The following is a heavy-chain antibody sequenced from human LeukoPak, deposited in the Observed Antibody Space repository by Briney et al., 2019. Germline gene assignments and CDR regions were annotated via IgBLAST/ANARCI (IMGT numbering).Heavy chain of an antibody. Sequence: GGSLRLSCAASGFSFSTFAMHWVRQAPGKGLEWVATISYDGSDKYYADSVKGRFTISRDNSKNTLYLQMNSLRAGVTAVYYCARDFLDIVSTIRGAYFQHWGQGTRVTVSS. D-gene: IGHD5-12*01. J-gene: IGHJ1*01. V-gene: IGHV3-30-3*01. CDR1: GFSFSTFA. CDR3: ARDFLDIVSTIRGAYFQH. CDR2: ISYDGSDK.